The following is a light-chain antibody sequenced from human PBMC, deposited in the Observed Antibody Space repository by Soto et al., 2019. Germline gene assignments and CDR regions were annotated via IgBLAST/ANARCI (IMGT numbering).Light chain of an antibody. V-gene: IGLV1-44*01. J-gene: IGLJ3*02. CDR3: AAWDGSLNGPV. CDR1: RSNIGSTT. Sequence: QSVLIQPPSASGAPGQRVTISCSGSRSNIGSTTVNWYQQLPGTAPKLLMYYNDQRPSGVPDRFSGSKSGTSASLAISGLQSEDEADYYCAAWDGSLNGPVFGGGTKLTVL. CDR2: YND.